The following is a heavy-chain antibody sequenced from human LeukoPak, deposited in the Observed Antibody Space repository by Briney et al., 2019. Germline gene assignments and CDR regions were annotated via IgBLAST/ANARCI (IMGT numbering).Heavy chain of an antibody. D-gene: IGHD5-18*01. CDR2: MFDTGRT. CDR1: GGSSSSHY. CDR3: ATIKRGSIFGYFDF. Sequence: SETLSLTCTVSGGSSSSHYWSWIRQPPGKGLEWIGCMFDTGRTKDNPSLKSRVTLSADTSKNQFSLRLSSVTAADTAVYYCATIKRGSIFGYFDFWGQGILVTVSS. J-gene: IGHJ4*01. V-gene: IGHV4-59*11.